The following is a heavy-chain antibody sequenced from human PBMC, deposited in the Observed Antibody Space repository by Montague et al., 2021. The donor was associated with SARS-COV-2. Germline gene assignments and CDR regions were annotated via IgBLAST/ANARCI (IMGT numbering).Heavy chain of an antibody. D-gene: IGHD6-13*01. CDR1: GGSLSSSSYY. Sequence: SETLSLTCTVSGGSLSSSSYYWGWIRQPPGKGLEWVGSFFYSGSTYYNPSLKSRVTISVDTSKNQSSLKLSSVTAADTAVYYCARPQQQLAFDYWGQGTLVTVSS. CDR3: ARPQQQLAFDY. J-gene: IGHJ4*02. V-gene: IGHV4-39*01. CDR2: FFYSGST.